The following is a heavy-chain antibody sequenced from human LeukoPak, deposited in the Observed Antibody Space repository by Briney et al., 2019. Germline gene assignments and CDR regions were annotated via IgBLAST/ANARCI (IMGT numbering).Heavy chain of an antibody. D-gene: IGHD3-9*01. CDR1: GGTFSSYA. J-gene: IGHJ4*02. CDR2: IIPIFGTA. V-gene: IGHV1-69*13. Sequence: SVEVSCKASGGTFSSYAISWVRQAPGQGLEWMGEIIPIFGTANYAQKFQGRVTITADESTSTAYMELSSLRSEDTAVYYCARGYFDDYFDYWGQGTLVTVSS. CDR3: ARGYFDDYFDY.